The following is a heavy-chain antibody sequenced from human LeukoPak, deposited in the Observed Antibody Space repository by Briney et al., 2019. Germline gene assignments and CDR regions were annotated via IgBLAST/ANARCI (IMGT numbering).Heavy chain of an antibody. CDR1: GFIFSDYV. CDR2: ISVSGDKT. Sequence: GGSLRLSCAASGFIFSDYVMSWLRQAPGKGLEWVSSISVSGDKTYYADIVKGRFTISRDNFKSTLYLQMISLRAEDTAVYYCAKGPGSRRYLYWGQGTLVTVSS. D-gene: IGHD6-25*01. J-gene: IGHJ4*02. CDR3: AKGPGSRRYLY. V-gene: IGHV3-23*01.